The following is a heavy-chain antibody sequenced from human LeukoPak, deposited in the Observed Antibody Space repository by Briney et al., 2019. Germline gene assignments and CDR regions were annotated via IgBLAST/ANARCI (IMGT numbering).Heavy chain of an antibody. D-gene: IGHD3-22*01. CDR1: GGSFSGYY. Sequence: SETLSLTCAVYGGSFSGYYWSWIRQPPGKGLEWIGEINHSGSTNYNPSLKSRVTISVDTSKNQFSLKLSSVTAADTAVYYCARVPLYYDSSGVGWFDPWGQGTLVTVSS. V-gene: IGHV4-34*01. CDR2: INHSGST. CDR3: ARVPLYYDSSGVGWFDP. J-gene: IGHJ5*02.